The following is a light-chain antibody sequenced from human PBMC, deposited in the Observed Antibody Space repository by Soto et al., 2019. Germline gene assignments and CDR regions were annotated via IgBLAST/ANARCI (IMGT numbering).Light chain of an antibody. CDR3: QQRSNWPPVVT. CDR2: DAS. CDR1: QTFSSH. Sequence: EIVLTQSPATLSLSPGERATLSCRASQTFSSHLAWYQQKPGQAPRLLIYDASKRATGIPARFSGRGSGTDFPLTIRNLEPKDFAVYHCQQRSNWPPVVTFGQGTRLEIK. V-gene: IGKV3-11*01. J-gene: IGKJ5*01.